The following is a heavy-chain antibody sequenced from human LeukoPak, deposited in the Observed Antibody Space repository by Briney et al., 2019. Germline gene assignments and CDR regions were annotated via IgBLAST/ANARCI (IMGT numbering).Heavy chain of an antibody. D-gene: IGHD3-16*02. CDR3: AREPDDYVWGSYRA. CDR2: IYYSGST. Sequence: SETLSLTCTVSGGSISSSSYYWGWIRQPPGKGLEWIGSIYYSGSTYYNPSLKSRVTISVDTSKNQFSLKLSSVTAADTAVYYCAREPDDYVWGSYRAWGQGTLVTVSS. V-gene: IGHV4-39*07. CDR1: GGSISSSSYY. J-gene: IGHJ5*02.